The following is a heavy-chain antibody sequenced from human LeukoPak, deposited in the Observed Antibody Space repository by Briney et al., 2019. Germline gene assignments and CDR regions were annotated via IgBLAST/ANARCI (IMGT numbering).Heavy chain of an antibody. CDR3: ASEGLGLTANAFDI. Sequence: SEKVSCKASGGTFSSYAISWVRQAPGQGLEWMGGIIPIFGTANYAQKLQGRVTNTADESTSTAYMELSSLRSEDTAVYYCASEGLGLTANAFDIWGQGTMVTVSS. J-gene: IGHJ3*02. CDR1: GGTFSSYA. V-gene: IGHV1-69*13. CDR2: IIPIFGTA.